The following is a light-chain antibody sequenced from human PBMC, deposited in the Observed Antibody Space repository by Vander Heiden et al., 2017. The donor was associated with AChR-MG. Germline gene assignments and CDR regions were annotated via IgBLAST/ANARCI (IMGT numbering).Light chain of an antibody. CDR1: SSNIGAGYD. V-gene: IGLV1-40*01. J-gene: IGLJ2*01. CDR3: QSYDSSLSVV. Sequence: QSVLTQPHSVSGAPGQRVTIPCTGSSSNIGAGYDVHGYQQLPGTAPKLLIYGDSNRPSGGPDRFSGSKPGTSASLAITGLQAEDEADYYCQSYDSSLSVVFGGGTKLTVL. CDR2: GDS.